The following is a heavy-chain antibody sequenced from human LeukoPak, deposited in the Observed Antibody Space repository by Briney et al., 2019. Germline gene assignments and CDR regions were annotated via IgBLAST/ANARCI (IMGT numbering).Heavy chain of an antibody. Sequence: ASVKVSCKASGYTFTSHYMHWVRQAPGQGLEWMGIINPTGGSTTHAQKFQGRVAMTRDTSTSTVYMELSSLRSEDTAVYYCARDGRPDCTNGVCYISWFDPWGQGTLVTVSS. J-gene: IGHJ5*02. CDR2: INPTGGST. V-gene: IGHV1-46*01. CDR3: ARDGRPDCTNGVCYISWFDP. CDR1: GYTFTSHY. D-gene: IGHD2-8*01.